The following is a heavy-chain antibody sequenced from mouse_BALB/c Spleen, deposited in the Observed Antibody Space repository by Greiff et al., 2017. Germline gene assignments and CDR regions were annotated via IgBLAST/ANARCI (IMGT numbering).Heavy chain of an antibody. V-gene: IGHV1-80*01. J-gene: IGHJ4*01. CDR3: SRSGYGYAIDY. Sequence: VQLQESGAELVRPGSSVKISCKASGYAFSSYWMNWVKQRPGQGLEWIGQIYHGDGDTNYNGKFKGKATLTADKSSSTAYMQLSSLTSEDSAVYFGSRSGYGYAIDYWGQGTSVTVSS. D-gene: IGHD2-2*01. CDR2: IYHGDGDT. CDR1: GYAFSSYW.